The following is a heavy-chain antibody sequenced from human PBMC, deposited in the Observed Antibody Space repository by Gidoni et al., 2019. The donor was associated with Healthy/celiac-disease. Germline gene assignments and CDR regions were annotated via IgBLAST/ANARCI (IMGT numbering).Heavy chain of an antibody. Sequence: QVQLQQWGAGLLKPSETLSLTCSVYGGSFSGYYWSWIRQPPGKGLEGIGEINHSGSTNYNPSLKSRVTISVDTSKNQFSLKLSSVTAADTAVYYCATTPTYYYDSSGQPFDYWGQGTLVTVSS. CDR3: ATTPTYYYDSSGQPFDY. CDR1: GGSFSGYY. D-gene: IGHD3-22*01. V-gene: IGHV4-34*01. J-gene: IGHJ4*02. CDR2: INHSGST.